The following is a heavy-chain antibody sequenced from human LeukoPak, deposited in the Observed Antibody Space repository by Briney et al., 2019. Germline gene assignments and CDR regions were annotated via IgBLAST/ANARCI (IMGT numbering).Heavy chain of an antibody. Sequence: GGSLRLSCSASRFTFSTYSMNWVRQAPGKGLEWVSYISSSSSAIYYADSVKGRFTISRDNAKNSLYLQMNSLRDEDTAVYYCARDRLRSGGAADWGQGTLVTVSS. CDR1: RFTFSTYS. V-gene: IGHV3-48*02. CDR3: ARDRLRSGGAAD. CDR2: ISSSSSAI. D-gene: IGHD2-8*02. J-gene: IGHJ4*02.